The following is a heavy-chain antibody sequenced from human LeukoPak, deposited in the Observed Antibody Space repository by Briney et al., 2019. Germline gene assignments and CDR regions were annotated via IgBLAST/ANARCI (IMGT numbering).Heavy chain of an antibody. CDR2: LSSSSSSFI. V-gene: IGHV3-21*01. CDR3: TSWGDTTAEYFQR. Sequence: PGGSLRLSCAASEFTFSTYHMHWVRQAPGKGLEWVSSLSSSSSSFIYYADSVKGRFTISRDNAKNSLYLQMNSLRVEDTAVYYCTSWGDTTAEYFQRWGQGTLVTVSS. D-gene: IGHD2-21*02. J-gene: IGHJ1*01. CDR1: EFTFSTYH.